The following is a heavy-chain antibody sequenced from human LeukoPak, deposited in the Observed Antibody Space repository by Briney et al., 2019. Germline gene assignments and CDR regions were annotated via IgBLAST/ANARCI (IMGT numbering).Heavy chain of an antibody. V-gene: IGHV1-2*02. CDR3: AREREYSGYDSDY. CDR2: INPNSGGT. CDR1: GYTFTGYY. J-gene: IGHJ4*02. D-gene: IGHD5-12*01. Sequence: ASVKVSCKASGYTFTGYYMHWVRQAPGQGLEWMGWINPNSGGTKYAQKFQGRVTLTRDTSMSTAHMELSRLRSDDTAVYYCAREREYSGYDSDYWGQGTLVTVSS.